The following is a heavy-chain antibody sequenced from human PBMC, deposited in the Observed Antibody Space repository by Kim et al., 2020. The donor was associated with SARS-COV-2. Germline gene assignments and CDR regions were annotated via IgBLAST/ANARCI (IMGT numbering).Heavy chain of an antibody. Sequence: GGSLRLSCAASGFTFSNYAMSWVRQAPGKGLEWVSYIRGGGAVTHYAGSVKGRCTISRDNFKNTLYLQVDSLRAEDTTVYYCAKCPSDRGNDAFDIWG. V-gene: IGHV3-23*01. CDR3: AKCPSDRGNDAFDI. CDR2: IRGGGAVT. J-gene: IGHJ3*02. CDR1: GFTFSNYA.